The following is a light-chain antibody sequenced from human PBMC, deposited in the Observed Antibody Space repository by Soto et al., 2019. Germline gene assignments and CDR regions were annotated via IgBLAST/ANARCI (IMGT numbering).Light chain of an antibody. CDR1: QSIGMW. CDR2: DAY. CDR3: QQYNSYSKT. Sequence: DIQMTQSPSTLSASVGDRVTITCRASQSIGMWLAWFQQKPGKAPKALIHDAYSLESGVPSRFSGSGSGTEFTLTISSLQPEDSATYYCQQYNSYSKTFGQGTKVDIK. V-gene: IGKV1-5*01. J-gene: IGKJ1*01.